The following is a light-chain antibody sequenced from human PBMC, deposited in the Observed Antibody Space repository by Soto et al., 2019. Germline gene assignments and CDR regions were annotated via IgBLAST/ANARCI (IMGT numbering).Light chain of an antibody. CDR1: QSFTSNY. J-gene: IGKJ1*01. Sequence: EIVMTQSPATLSVSPGERATLSCGASQSFTSNYLAWYQQKPGQAPRLLIYGAFNRATGIPDRFSGGGSGTDFTLTITRLEPEDFAVYYCQYYGNSPLTFGQGTKVDIK. V-gene: IGKV3-20*01. CDR2: GAF. CDR3: QYYGNSPLT.